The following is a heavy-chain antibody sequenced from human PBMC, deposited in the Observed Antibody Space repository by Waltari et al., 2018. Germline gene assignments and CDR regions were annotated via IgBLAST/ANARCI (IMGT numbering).Heavy chain of an antibody. V-gene: IGHV1-69*14. D-gene: IGHD3-16*01. CDR1: GGTFSSYA. J-gene: IGHJ4*02. CDR2: IIPIFGTA. Sequence: QVQLVQSGAEGKKPGSSVKVSCKASGGTFSSYAISWVRQAPGQGVEWMGGIIPIFGTANYAQKFQGRVTITADKSTSTAYMELSSLRSEDTAVYYCASYQQLGGRPRLGYWGQGTLVTVSS. CDR3: ASYQQLGGRPRLGY.